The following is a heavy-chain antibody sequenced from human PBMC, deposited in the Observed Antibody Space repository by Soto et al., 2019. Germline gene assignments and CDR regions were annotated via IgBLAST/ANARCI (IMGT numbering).Heavy chain of an antibody. J-gene: IGHJ3*02. V-gene: IGHV3-15*07. CDR2: IKSKTDGGTT. CDR1: GFTFSNAW. Sequence: ASGFTFSNAWMNWVRQAPGKGLEWVGRIKSKTDGGTTDYAAPVKGRFTISRDDSKNTLYLQMNSLKTEDTAVYYCTTRPPMIGAFDIWGQGTMVTVSS. D-gene: IGHD3-22*01. CDR3: TTRPPMIGAFDI.